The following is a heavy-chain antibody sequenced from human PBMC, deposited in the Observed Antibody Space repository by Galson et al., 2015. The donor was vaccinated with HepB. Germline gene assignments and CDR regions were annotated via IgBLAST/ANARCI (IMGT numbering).Heavy chain of an antibody. CDR1: GFTFSSYS. J-gene: IGHJ3*02. CDR3: ARARPRYNWNDAPALDAFDI. D-gene: IGHD1-1*01. V-gene: IGHV3-21*01. CDR2: ISSSSSYI. Sequence: SLRLSCAASGFTFSSYSMNWVRQAPGKGLEWVSSISSSSSYIYYADSVKGRFTISRDNAKNSLYLQMNSLRAEDTAVYYCARARPRYNWNDAPALDAFDIWGQGTMVTVSS.